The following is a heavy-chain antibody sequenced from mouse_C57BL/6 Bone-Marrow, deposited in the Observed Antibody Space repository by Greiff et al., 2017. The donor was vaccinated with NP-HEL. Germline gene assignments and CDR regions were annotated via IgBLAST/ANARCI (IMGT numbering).Heavy chain of an antibody. V-gene: IGHV1-7*01. CDR1: GYTFTSYW. D-gene: IGHD3-2*02. CDR2: INPSSGYT. Sequence: QVHVKQSGAELAKPGASVKLSCKASGYTFTSYWMHWVKQRPGQGLEWIGYINPSSGYTKYNQKFKDKATLTADKSSSTAYMQLSSLTYEDSAVYYCARPAQARYAMDYWGQGTSVTVSS. CDR3: ARPAQARYAMDY. J-gene: IGHJ4*01.